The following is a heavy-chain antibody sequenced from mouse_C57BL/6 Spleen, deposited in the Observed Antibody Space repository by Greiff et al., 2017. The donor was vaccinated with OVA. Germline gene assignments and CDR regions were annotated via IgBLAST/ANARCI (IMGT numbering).Heavy chain of an antibody. V-gene: IGHV1-7*01. CDR1: GYTFTSYW. J-gene: IGHJ4*01. CDR2: INPSSGYT. CDR3: ARPRDSSGFLMDY. Sequence: QVQLKQSGAELAKPGASVKLSCKASGYTFTSYWMHWVKQRPGQGLEWIGYINPSSGYTKYNQKFKDKATLTADKSSSTAYMQLSSLTYEDSAVYYCARPRDSSGFLMDYWGQGTSVTVSS. D-gene: IGHD3-2*02.